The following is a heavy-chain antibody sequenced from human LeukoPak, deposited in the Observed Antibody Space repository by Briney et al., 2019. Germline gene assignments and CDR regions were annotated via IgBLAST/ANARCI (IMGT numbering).Heavy chain of an antibody. D-gene: IGHD3-10*01. CDR1: GYIFTGYY. Sequence: GSVKVSCKASGYIFTGYYMHWVRQAPGQGLEWMGWINPNSGDTNYAQKFQGRVTMTEDTSTDTAYMELSSLRSEDTAVYYCATWFGEFGAFDIWGQGTMVTVSS. V-gene: IGHV1-2*02. CDR3: ATWFGEFGAFDI. J-gene: IGHJ3*02. CDR2: INPNSGDT.